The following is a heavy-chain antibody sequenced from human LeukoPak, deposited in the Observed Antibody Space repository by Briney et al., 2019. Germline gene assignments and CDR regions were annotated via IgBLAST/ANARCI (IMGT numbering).Heavy chain of an antibody. CDR2: ISGSGGST. D-gene: IGHD2-15*01. J-gene: IGHJ4*02. Sequence: GGSLRLSCAASGFTFSSYAMRWVRQAPGKGLEGVSVISGSGGSTYYADSVKGRFTISRDNSKNTLYLQMNSLRAEDTAVYYCAKLFCSGGSCYVDYWGRGTLVTVSS. V-gene: IGHV3-23*01. CDR3: AKLFCSGGSCYVDY. CDR1: GFTFSSYA.